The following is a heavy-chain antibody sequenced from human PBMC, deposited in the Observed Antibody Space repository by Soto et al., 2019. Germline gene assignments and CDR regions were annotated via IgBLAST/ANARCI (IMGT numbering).Heavy chain of an antibody. CDR1: GFTFIAYW. J-gene: IGHJ6*02. CDR3: ARDRVPTAHDFYYGMDV. V-gene: IGHV3-74*01. CDR2: INSDGSST. D-gene: IGHD5-12*01. Sequence: PGGSLRLSCAASGFTFIAYWMHWVRQAPGKGLGWVSRINSDGSSTSYADSVKGRFTISRDNAKNTLYLQMNSLRADDTAVYYCARDRVPTAHDFYYGMDVWGQGTTVTVSS.